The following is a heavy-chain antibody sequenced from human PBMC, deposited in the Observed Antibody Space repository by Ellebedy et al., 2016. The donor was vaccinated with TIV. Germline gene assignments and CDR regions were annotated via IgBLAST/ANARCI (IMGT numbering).Heavy chain of an antibody. CDR3: VRDASYTSSWFDY. V-gene: IGHV3-30*10. J-gene: IGHJ4*02. D-gene: IGHD6-13*01. CDR2: ISYDEGYK. Sequence: GESLKISCAASGFTFSSFAMHWVRQAPGKGLAWVAVISYDEGYKFYTDSVKGRFTVSRDNSKNTLSLQMDSLRGEDSAVYYCVRDASYTSSWFDYWGQGALVSVSS. CDR1: GFTFSSFA.